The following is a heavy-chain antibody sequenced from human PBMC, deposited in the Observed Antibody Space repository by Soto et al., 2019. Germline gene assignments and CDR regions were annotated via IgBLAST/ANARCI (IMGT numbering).Heavy chain of an antibody. V-gene: IGHV4-34*01. D-gene: IGHD5-12*01. Sequence: PSETLSLTCAVYGGSFSGYYLNWIRQSAGKGLEWVGEIDQGGSTNYNPSLKTRVTISGDTSRNEFSLRLTSVTAADTAVYYCARKEWLRLLDYWGQGTLVTVAS. CDR2: IDQGGST. CDR1: GGSFSGYY. J-gene: IGHJ4*02. CDR3: ARKEWLRLLDY.